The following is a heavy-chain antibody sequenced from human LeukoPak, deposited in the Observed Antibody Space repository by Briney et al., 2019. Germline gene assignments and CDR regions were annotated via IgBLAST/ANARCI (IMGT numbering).Heavy chain of an antibody. CDR1: GGSISSYY. Sequence: SETLSLTCTVSGGSISSYYWSWIRQPPGKGLEWIGYIYYSGSTNYNPSLKSRVTKSVDTSKNQFSLKLSSVTAADTAVYYCARVGIAARSAFDIWGQGTMVTVSS. D-gene: IGHD6-6*01. CDR3: ARVGIAARSAFDI. CDR2: IYYSGST. V-gene: IGHV4-59*01. J-gene: IGHJ3*02.